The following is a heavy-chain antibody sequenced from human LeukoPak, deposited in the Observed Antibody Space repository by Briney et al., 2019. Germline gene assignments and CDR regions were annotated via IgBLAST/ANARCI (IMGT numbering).Heavy chain of an antibody. D-gene: IGHD3-16*02. CDR1: GGSVSSGSYY. Sequence: PSETLSLTCAVSGGSVSSGSYYWGWIRQPPGKGLEWIGSIYYSGSTYYNPSLKSRVTISVDTSKNQFSLKLSSVTAADTAVYYCARRDGVILSNWFDPWGQGTLVTVSS. CDR2: IYYSGST. CDR3: ARRDGVILSNWFDP. J-gene: IGHJ5*02. V-gene: IGHV4-39*01.